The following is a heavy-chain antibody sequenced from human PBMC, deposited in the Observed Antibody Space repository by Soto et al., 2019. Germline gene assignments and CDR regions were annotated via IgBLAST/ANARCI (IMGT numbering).Heavy chain of an antibody. Sequence: QVQLVQSGAEVKKPGSSVKVSCEASGGTFSNYAISWVRQAPGQGLEWMGTIIPVFGTRNYAQRFQGRVTIIADKSTSTAYMELSSLRSEDTAVYYCARDYYNGSGSYSWYFDLWGRGTLVTVSS. CDR3: ARDYYNGSGSYSWYFDL. CDR2: IIPVFGTR. CDR1: GGTFSNYA. V-gene: IGHV1-69*06. J-gene: IGHJ2*01. D-gene: IGHD3-22*01.